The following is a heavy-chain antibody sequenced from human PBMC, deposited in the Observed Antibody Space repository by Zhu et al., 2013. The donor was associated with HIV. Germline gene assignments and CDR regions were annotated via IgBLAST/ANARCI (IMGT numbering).Heavy chain of an antibody. V-gene: IGHV1-18*01. Sequence: QAQLVQSGTEVKKPGASVKVSCQASGYTFTRFGISWVRQAPGQGLEWMGWISPKNGDTNYAQNFQGKVTMTTDTSTNTAYMELMRLTSDDTAVYFCARGTVEARTFNLWGQGTLVTSPQ. CDR1: GYTFTRFG. CDR2: ISPKNGDT. J-gene: IGHJ4*02. D-gene: IGHD1-20*01. CDR3: ARGTVEARTFNL.